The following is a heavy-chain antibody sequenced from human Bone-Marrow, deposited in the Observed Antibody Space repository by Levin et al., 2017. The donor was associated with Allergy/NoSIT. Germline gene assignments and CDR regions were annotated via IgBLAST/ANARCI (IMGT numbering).Heavy chain of an antibody. V-gene: IGHV4-59*11. J-gene: IGHJ5*02. CDR3: TREVDTSFGPNWFGP. CDR1: GDSMTSHY. D-gene: IGHD5-18*01. Sequence: SETLSLTCTVSGDSMTSHYWSWIRQFPGKGLEWIGNFYYTGSTKYNPSLKSRVTISGDTSKKTFSLQVTSVTAADTAIYYCTREVDTSFGPNWFGPWGQGALVTVS. CDR2: FYYTGST.